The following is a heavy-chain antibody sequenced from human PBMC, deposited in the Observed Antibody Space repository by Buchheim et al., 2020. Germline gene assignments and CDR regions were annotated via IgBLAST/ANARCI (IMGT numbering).Heavy chain of an antibody. CDR1: GDSISSGGYY. V-gene: IGHV4-31*03. CDR2: IYYTGST. D-gene: IGHD2-8*01. Sequence: QVQLQESGPGLVKPSQTLSLTCTVSGDSISSGGYYWSWIRQHPGKGLEWIGYIYYTGSTYSNPSVKSRVIISVATSKNQFFLKLSSVTAADTAVYYCARGVGSCSNGDCYKWFDPWGQGTL. J-gene: IGHJ5*02. CDR3: ARGVGSCSNGDCYKWFDP.